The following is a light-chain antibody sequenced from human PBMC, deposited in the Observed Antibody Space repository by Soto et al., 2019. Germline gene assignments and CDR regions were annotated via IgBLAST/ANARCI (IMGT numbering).Light chain of an antibody. J-gene: IGLJ1*01. CDR2: RNS. CDR3: RSYDSSLSGYV. Sequence: QSVLTQPPSVSGAPGQRVTISCTGSSSNIGTGYDAHWYQQVPGTAPKLLIYRNSNRPSGVPDRFSGPKSGTSASLAITGLQAEDEADYYCRSYDSSLSGYVFGTGTKVTVL. CDR1: SSNIGTGYD. V-gene: IGLV1-40*01.